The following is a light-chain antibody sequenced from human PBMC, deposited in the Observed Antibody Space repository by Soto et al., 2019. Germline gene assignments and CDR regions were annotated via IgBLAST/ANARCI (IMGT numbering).Light chain of an antibody. CDR3: LQDYNYPYT. J-gene: IGKJ2*01. Sequence: DIQMTQSPSTLPASVGDRVTITCRASQSISNWLAWYQQKPGTAPKVLIYHASNLQSGVPSRFSGSGSGTDFTLTISSLQPEDFATYYCLQDYNYPYTFGQGTKVDIK. CDR1: QSISNW. V-gene: IGKV1-5*01. CDR2: HAS.